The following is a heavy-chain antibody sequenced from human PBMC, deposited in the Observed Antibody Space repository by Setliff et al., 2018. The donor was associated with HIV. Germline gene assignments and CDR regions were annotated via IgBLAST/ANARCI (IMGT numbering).Heavy chain of an antibody. CDR3: ARKEVIGPRRLYYYLDP. Sequence: SETLSLTCAVYGGSFSGFYWTWIRQPPGKGLEWIGEIKHGGSANYNPSLKSRVTISVDTSQNQFSLDLESVTAAGTAVYYCARKEVIGPRRLYYYLDPWGRGTLVTVSS. J-gene: IGHJ2*01. D-gene: IGHD6-6*01. CDR2: IKHGGSA. V-gene: IGHV4-34*01. CDR1: GGSFSGFY.